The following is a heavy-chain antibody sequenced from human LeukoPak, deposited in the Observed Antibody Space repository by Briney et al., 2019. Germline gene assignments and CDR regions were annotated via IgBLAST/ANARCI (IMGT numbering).Heavy chain of an antibody. CDR1: GFTFSSYV. V-gene: IGHV3-30*02. CDR2: IGYDGSNK. J-gene: IGHJ6*03. D-gene: IGHD2-2*01. Sequence: GGSLRLSCVASGFTFSSYVMHWVRQAPGKGLEWVAFIGYDGSNKYYADSMRGRFTISRDNSENTLYLQMNSLRGEDTAVYYCAKPLPAATPGYYHYIDVWGKGTTATVSS. CDR3: AKPLPAATPGYYHYIDV.